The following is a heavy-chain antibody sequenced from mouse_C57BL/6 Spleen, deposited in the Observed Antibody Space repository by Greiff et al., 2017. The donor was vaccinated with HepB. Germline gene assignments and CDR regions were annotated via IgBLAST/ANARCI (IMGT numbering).Heavy chain of an antibody. CDR3: ARSGYYGSRRGYFDV. D-gene: IGHD1-1*01. CDR2: INPSNGGT. V-gene: IGHV1-53*01. CDR1: GYTFTSYW. Sequence: QVQLQQSGTELVKPGASVKLSCKASGYTFTSYWMHWVKQRPGQGLEWIGNINPSNGGTNYNEKFKSKATLTVDKSSSTAYMQLSSLTSEDSAVYYCARSGYYGSRRGYFDVWGTGTTVTVSS. J-gene: IGHJ1*03.